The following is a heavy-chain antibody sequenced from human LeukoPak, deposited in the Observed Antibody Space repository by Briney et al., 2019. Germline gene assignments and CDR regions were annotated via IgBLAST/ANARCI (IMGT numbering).Heavy chain of an antibody. CDR1: GFSLSTSGMC. CDR3: ARIRYYDSSGLNWYFDL. Sequence: SGPTLVKPTQTLTLTCTFSGFSLSTSGMCVSWIRQPPGKALGWLARIDWDDDKYYSTSLKTRLTISKDTSKNQVVPTMTNMDPVDTATYYCARIRYYDSSGLNWYFDLWGRGTLVTVSS. J-gene: IGHJ2*01. CDR2: IDWDDDK. V-gene: IGHV2-70*11. D-gene: IGHD3-22*01.